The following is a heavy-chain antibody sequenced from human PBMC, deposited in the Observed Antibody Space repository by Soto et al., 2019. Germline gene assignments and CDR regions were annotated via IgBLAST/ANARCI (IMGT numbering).Heavy chain of an antibody. CDR2: VSGRGDET. CDR1: GLTFRNYA. CDR3: AKGGHLSFFDY. Sequence: EVQLSESGGGLVQPGGSLRLSCTASGLTFRNYAMTWVRQAPGKGPEWVSTVSGRGDETFYADSVKGRFTISRYNSKDTVYLLMNSLRVEDTAVYYCAKGGHLSFFDYWGQGTLVTVSS. V-gene: IGHV3-23*01. D-gene: IGHD3-16*02. J-gene: IGHJ4*02.